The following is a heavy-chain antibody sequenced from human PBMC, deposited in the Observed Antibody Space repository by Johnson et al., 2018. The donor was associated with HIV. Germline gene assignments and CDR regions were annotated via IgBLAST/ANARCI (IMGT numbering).Heavy chain of an antibody. CDR1: GFTFSSYG. V-gene: IGHV3-30*03. D-gene: IGHD6-13*01. CDR2: ISYDGSNK. J-gene: IGHJ3*02. CDR3: ASCSSWFGVDAFDI. Sequence: QVQLVESGGGVVQPGRSLRLSCAASGFTFSSYGMHWVRQAPGKGLEWVAVISYDGSNKYYADSVKGRFTISRDNAKNSLYLQMNSLRAEDTAVYYCASCSSWFGVDAFDIWGQGTMVTVSS.